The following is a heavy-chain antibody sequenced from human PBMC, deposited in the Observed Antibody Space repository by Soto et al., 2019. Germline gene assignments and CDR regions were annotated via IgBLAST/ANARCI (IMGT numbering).Heavy chain of an antibody. Sequence: TLSLPCTLSGCSISSGAYFWGWIRQPPGKGLEWIGHIYDSGTTYHNPSLRSRVTISVGRSKNQFSLRLSSLTAADTAVYFCARGVATARVFNYWGRGTLVTVSS. CDR3: ARGVATARVFNY. CDR2: IYDSGTT. CDR1: GCSISSGAYF. V-gene: IGHV4-30-2*01. J-gene: IGHJ4*02. D-gene: IGHD5-12*01.